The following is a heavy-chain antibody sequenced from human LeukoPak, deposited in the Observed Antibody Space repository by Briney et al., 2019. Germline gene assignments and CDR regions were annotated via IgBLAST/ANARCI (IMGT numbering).Heavy chain of an antibody. CDR3: AKVGYCSSTSCYPTECFQH. D-gene: IGHD2-2*01. J-gene: IGHJ1*01. Sequence: GGSLRLSCAASGFTFSSYAMSWVRQAPGKGLEWVSAISGSGGSTYYADSVKGRFTISRDNSKNTLYLQMNSLRAEDTAVYYCAKVGYCSSTSCYPTECFQHWGQGTLATVSS. V-gene: IGHV3-23*01. CDR2: ISGSGGST. CDR1: GFTFSSYA.